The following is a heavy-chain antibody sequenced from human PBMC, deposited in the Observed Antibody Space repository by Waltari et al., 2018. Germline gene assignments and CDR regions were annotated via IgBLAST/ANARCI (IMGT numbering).Heavy chain of an antibody. Sequence: QVQLVQSGAEVQKPGASGKVSCKASGNTFHNYAMHWGRQAPGQRLEWMGWINAGNGNTKYSQKFQGRVTITRDTSASTAYMELSSLRSEDTAVYYCARDTFYSSGWYYFDYWGQGTLVTVSS. V-gene: IGHV1-3*01. CDR2: INAGNGNT. CDR3: ARDTFYSSGWYYFDY. CDR1: GNTFHNYA. J-gene: IGHJ4*02. D-gene: IGHD6-19*01.